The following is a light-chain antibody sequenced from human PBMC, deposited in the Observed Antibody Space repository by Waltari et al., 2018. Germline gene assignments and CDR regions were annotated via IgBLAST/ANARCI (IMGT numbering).Light chain of an antibody. CDR2: MGS. CDR1: QSVGTW. Sequence: DIQMTQSPSTLSASVGDRVTISCRASQSVGTWLAWYQQKPGKAPKLLIYMGSSLESVVPSRFSVIGSGTEFTLTIRSLQPDDFATDSCQQYSSFSAFGQGTKLDI. J-gene: IGKJ2*01. CDR3: QQYSSFSA. V-gene: IGKV1-5*03.